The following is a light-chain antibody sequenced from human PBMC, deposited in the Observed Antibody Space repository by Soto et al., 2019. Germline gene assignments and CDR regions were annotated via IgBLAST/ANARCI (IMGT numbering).Light chain of an antibody. V-gene: IGLV2-8*01. CDR2: EVS. CDR1: SIDVGGYNY. J-gene: IGLJ1*01. Sequence: SALTQPPSASGSPGQSVTISCTGTSIDVGGYNYVSWYQQHPGKAPKLMIYEVSKRPSGVPDRFSGSKSGNTASLTVSGLQAEDEADYYCSSYGGSIYVFGTGTKVTVL. CDR3: SSYGGSIYV.